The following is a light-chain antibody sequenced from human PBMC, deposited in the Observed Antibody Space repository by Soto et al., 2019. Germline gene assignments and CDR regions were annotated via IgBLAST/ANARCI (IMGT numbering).Light chain of an antibody. CDR2: EVR. Sequence: QSALTQPASVSGSPGQSITISCAGTMRDVGAYNLVSWYQQHPGRAPQLIIYEVRNRPSGMSFRFSGSKSVNTASLPISGLQAEDEADYYCSSYTSKSSLIFGGGTKLTVL. J-gene: IGLJ2*01. CDR3: SSYTSKSSLI. V-gene: IGLV2-14*01. CDR1: MRDVGAYNL.